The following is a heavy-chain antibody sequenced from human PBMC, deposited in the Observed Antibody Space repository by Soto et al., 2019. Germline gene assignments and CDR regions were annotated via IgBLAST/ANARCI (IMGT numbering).Heavy chain of an antibody. CDR2: ISGSGCST. D-gene: IGHD3-22*01. V-gene: IGHV3-23*01. Sequence: GGSLRLSCAASGFTFSSYAMSWVRQAPGKGLEWVSAISGSGCSTYYADSVKGRFTISRDNSKNTLYLQMNSLRAEDTAVYYCAITPNYYDSSGYYGITANWFDPWGQGTLVTVSS. CDR1: GFTFSSYA. J-gene: IGHJ5*02. CDR3: AITPNYYDSSGYYGITANWFDP.